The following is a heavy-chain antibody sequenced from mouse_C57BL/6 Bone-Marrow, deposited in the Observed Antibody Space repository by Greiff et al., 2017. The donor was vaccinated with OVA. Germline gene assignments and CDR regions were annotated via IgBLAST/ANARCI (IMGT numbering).Heavy chain of an antibody. V-gene: IGHV1-50*01. CDR3: ARYGSRGFAY. J-gene: IGHJ3*01. Sequence: QVHVKQPGAELVKPGASVKLSCKASGYTFTSYWMQWVKQRPGQGLEWIGEIDPSDSYTNYNQKFKGKATLTVDTSSSTAYRQLSSLTSEDSAVYYCARYGSRGFAYWGQGTLVTVSA. CDR2: IDPSDSYT. D-gene: IGHD1-1*01. CDR1: GYTFTSYW.